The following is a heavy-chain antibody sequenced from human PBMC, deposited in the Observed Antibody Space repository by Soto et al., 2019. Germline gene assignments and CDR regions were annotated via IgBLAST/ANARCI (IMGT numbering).Heavy chain of an antibody. D-gene: IGHD5-18*01. Sequence: ASVKVSCKASGYTFTSYAMHWARQAPGQRLEWMGWINAGNGNTKYSQKFQGRVTITRDTSASTAYMELSSLRSEDTAVYYCARDPGGYSYGYDYYYYYGMDVWGQGTTVTVS. CDR1: GYTFTSYA. CDR2: INAGNGNT. V-gene: IGHV1-3*01. CDR3: ARDPGGYSYGYDYYYYYGMDV. J-gene: IGHJ6*02.